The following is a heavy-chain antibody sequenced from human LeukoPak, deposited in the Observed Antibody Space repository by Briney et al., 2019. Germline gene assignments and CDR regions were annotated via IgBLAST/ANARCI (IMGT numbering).Heavy chain of an antibody. Sequence: ASVKGSCEASGYTFTSYDINWGRQATGQGLEWRGWMNPNSGNTGYAQKFQGRVTMTRSTSISTAYMERSTLRSEDTAVYYCAREYYDILTGQTYYFDYWGQGTLVTVSS. V-gene: IGHV1-8*01. CDR3: AREYYDILTGQTYYFDY. D-gene: IGHD3-9*01. J-gene: IGHJ4*02. CDR1: GYTFTSYD. CDR2: MNPNSGNT.